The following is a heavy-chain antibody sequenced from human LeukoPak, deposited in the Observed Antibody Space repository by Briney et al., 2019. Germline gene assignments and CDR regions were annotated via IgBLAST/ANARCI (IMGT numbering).Heavy chain of an antibody. CDR2: IYYSGST. CDR1: GGSISSGGYY. Sequence: PSQTLSLTCTVSGGSISSGGYYWSWLRQHRGKGLEWIGYIYYSGSTYYHPSLKSRITISVDTSKNQCSLKLSSVTAADTAVYYCAREVRLTEMATITYYFDYWGQGTLVTVSS. J-gene: IGHJ4*02. D-gene: IGHD5-24*01. V-gene: IGHV4-31*03. CDR3: AREVRLTEMATITYYFDY.